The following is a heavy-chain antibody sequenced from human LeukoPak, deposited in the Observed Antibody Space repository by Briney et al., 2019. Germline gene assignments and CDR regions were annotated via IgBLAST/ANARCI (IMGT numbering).Heavy chain of an antibody. J-gene: IGHJ4*02. CDR3: TRVSSLTSAAGSFDY. Sequence: SQTPSLTCAISGDSVSSNSATWNWIRQSPSRGLEWLGRTYYRSKWYYDYAVSVKSRITINPDTSKNQFSLQLNSVTPEDTAVYYCTRVSSLTSAAGSFDYWGQGTLVTVSS. V-gene: IGHV6-1*01. CDR1: GDSVSSNSAT. CDR2: TYYRSKWYY. D-gene: IGHD6-13*01.